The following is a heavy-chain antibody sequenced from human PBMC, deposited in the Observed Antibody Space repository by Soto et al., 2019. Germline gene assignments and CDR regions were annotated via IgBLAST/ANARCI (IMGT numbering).Heavy chain of an antibody. D-gene: IGHD6-6*01. CDR2: IIPIFGTA. V-gene: IGHV1-69*01. Sequence: QVQLVQSGAEVKKPGSSVKVSCKASGGTFSSYAISWVRQAPGQGLEWMGGIIPIFGTANYAQKFQGRVTITADESTSTDYMELSSLRSGDTAVYYCASRWGSSSSRGHWFDPWGQGTLVTVSS. J-gene: IGHJ5*02. CDR1: GGTFSSYA. CDR3: ASRWGSSSSRGHWFDP.